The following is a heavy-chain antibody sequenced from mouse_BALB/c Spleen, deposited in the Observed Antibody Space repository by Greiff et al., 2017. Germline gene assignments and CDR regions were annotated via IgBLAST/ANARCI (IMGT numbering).Heavy chain of an antibody. Sequence: EVKLVETGGGLVQPKGSLKLSCAASGFTFNTNAMNWVRQAPGKGLEWVARIRSKSNNYATYYADSVKDRFTISRDDSQSMLYLQMNNLKTEDTAMYYCGSSWFAYWGQGTLVTVSA. V-gene: IGHV10S3*01. CDR2: IRSKSNNYAT. D-gene: IGHD1-1*01. J-gene: IGHJ3*01. CDR1: GFTFNTNA. CDR3: GSSWFAY.